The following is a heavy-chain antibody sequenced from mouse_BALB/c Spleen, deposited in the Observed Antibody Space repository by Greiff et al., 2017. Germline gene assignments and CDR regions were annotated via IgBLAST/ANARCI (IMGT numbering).Heavy chain of an antibody. J-gene: IGHJ2*01. V-gene: IGHV5-4*02. Sequence: EVKLVESGGGLVKPGGSLKLSCAASGFTFSDYYMYWVRQTPEKRLEWVATISDGGSYTYYPDSVKGRFTISRDNAKNNLYLQMSSLKSEDTAMYYCAREGYYGRVDYWGQGTTLTVSS. CDR1: GFTFSDYY. CDR3: AREGYYGRVDY. D-gene: IGHD1-1*01. CDR2: ISDGGSYT.